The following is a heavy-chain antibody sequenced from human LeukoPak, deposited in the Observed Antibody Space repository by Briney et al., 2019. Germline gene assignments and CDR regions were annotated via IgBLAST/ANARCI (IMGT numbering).Heavy chain of an antibody. D-gene: IGHD3-9*01. V-gene: IGHV4-31*03. Sequence: SETLSLTCTVSGGSISSGGYYWSWIRQHPGKGLEWIGYIYYSGSTYYNPSLKSRVTISVDTSKNQFSLKLSSVTAADTAVYYCAGRYDIQPHWYFDLWGRGTLVTVSS. CDR2: IYYSGST. J-gene: IGHJ2*01. CDR3: AGRYDIQPHWYFDL. CDR1: GGSISSGGYY.